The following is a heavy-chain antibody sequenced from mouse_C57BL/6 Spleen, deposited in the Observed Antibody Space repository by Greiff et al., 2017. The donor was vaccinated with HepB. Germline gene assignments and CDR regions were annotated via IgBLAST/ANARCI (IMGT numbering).Heavy chain of an antibody. CDR2: IYPRDGST. V-gene: IGHV1-78*01. CDR1: GYTFTDHT. Sequence: QVQLQQSDAELVKPGASVKISCKVSGYTFTDHTIHWMKQRPEQGLEWIGYIYPRDGSTKYNEKFKGKATLTADKSSSTAYMQLNSLTSEDSAVYFWARGDYYGSSYVGRGDYWGQGTTLTVSS. D-gene: IGHD1-1*01. J-gene: IGHJ2*01. CDR3: ARGDYYGSSYVGRGDY.